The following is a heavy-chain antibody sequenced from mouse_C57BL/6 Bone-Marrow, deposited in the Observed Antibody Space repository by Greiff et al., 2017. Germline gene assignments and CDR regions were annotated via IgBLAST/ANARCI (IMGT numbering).Heavy chain of an antibody. CDR1: GFTFSDSW. CDR3: TVYYDYDGYYFDY. J-gene: IGHJ2*01. Sequence: EVKLMESGGGLVQPGGSMTLSCAASGFTFSDSWMDWVRQSPETGLELVAEIRNKAKNHATYYAESVKGRFTISRNDSKSSVYLQMNSLRAEDTGIYYCTVYYDYDGYYFDYWGQGTTLTVSS. V-gene: IGHV6-6*01. D-gene: IGHD2-4*01. CDR2: IRNKAKNHAT.